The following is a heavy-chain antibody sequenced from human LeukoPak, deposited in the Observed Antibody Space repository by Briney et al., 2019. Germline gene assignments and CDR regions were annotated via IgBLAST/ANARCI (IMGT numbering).Heavy chain of an antibody. CDR1: GGSFSRYS. CDR3: ARINDFWSGPTLDV. V-gene: IGHV4-30-2*01. D-gene: IGHD3-3*01. J-gene: IGHJ6*02. Sequence: SETLSLTCAVYGGSFSRYSWSWIRQPPGKGLEWIGYIYHSGSGSTYYNPSLKSRVTISIDKSKNQFSLKLNSVTAADTAVYYCARINDFWSGPTLDVWGQGTTVTVSS. CDR2: IYHSGSGST.